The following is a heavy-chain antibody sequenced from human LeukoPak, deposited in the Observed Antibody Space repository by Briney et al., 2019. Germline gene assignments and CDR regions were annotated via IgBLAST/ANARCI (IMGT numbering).Heavy chain of an antibody. J-gene: IGHJ6*03. CDR2: INTNTGNP. D-gene: IGHD3-3*01. Sequence: ASVKVSCKASGYTFTSYTINWVRQAPGQGLEWMGWINTNTGNPTYAQGFTGRFVFSLDTSVSTAYLQISSLKAEDTAVYYCARDGTRFSEGVYYYYYMDVWGKGTTVTVSS. CDR1: GYTFTSYT. CDR3: ARDGTRFSEGVYYYYYMDV. V-gene: IGHV7-4-1*02.